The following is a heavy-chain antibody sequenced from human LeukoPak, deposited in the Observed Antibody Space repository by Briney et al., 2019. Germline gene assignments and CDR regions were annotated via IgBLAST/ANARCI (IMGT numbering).Heavy chain of an antibody. D-gene: IGHD6-13*01. CDR1: GYTFTSYG. CDR3: ARASLLSAAGLLDV. J-gene: IGHJ6*04. Sequence: ASVKVSCKASGYTFTSYGISWVRQAPGQGLEWMGWISAYNGITNYAQKLQGRVTMTTDTSTSTAYMELRSLRSDDTAVYYCARASLLSAAGLLDVWGKGTTVTVSS. CDR2: ISAYNGIT. V-gene: IGHV1-18*04.